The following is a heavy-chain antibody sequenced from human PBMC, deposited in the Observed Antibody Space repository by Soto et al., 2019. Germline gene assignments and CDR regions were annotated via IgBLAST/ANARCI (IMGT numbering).Heavy chain of an antibody. CDR2: IVPILATA. J-gene: IGHJ2*01. CDR1: AAAFSSDT. CDR3: AREPRDGYWYFDL. Sequence: QVQLVQSGAEVKKPGSSVKVSCKASAAAFSSDTLSWVRQSPGQGLEWMGRIVPILATAHYAQNFQGRVTITADKSTSTVYMELSSLRSEDTAVYYCAREPRDGYWYFDLWGRGTLVTVSS. V-gene: IGHV1-69*08.